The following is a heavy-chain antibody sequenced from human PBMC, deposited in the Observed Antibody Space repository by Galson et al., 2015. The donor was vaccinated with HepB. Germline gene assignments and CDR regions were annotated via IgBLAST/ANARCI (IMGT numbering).Heavy chain of an antibody. D-gene: IGHD2-2*01. CDR1: GFTFSSYA. J-gene: IGHJ6*03. Sequence: SLRLSCAASGFTFSSYAMSWVRQAPGKGLEWVSAISGSGGSTYYADSVKGRFTISRDNSKNTLYLQMNSLRAEDTAVYYCAKSAKDIVVVPAAGSPWGYYYYYMDVWGKGTTVTVSS. CDR3: AKSAKDIVVVPAAGSPWGYYYYYMDV. CDR2: ISGSGGST. V-gene: IGHV3-23*01.